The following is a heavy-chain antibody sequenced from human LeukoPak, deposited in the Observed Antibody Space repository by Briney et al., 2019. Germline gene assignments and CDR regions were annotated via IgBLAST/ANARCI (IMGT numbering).Heavy chain of an antibody. D-gene: IGHD2-15*01. CDR3: ARAYCSGGSCYPFDY. V-gene: IGHV3-21*01. Sequence: GGSLRLSCAASGFTFSSYYMNWVRQAPGKGLEWVSSISSSSSYIYYADSVKARFTISTDTAKNSLYLQMNSLRAEDTAVYYCARAYCSGGSCYPFDYWGQGTLVTVSS. CDR1: GFTFSSYY. J-gene: IGHJ4*02. CDR2: ISSSSSYI.